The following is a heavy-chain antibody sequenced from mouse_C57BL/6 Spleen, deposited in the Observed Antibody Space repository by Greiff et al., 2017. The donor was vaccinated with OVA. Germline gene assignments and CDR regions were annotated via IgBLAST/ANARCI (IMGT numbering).Heavy chain of an antibody. CDR1: GYTFTSYG. J-gene: IGHJ2*01. CDR3: ARDDDYDREIAYYFDY. V-gene: IGHV1-81*01. D-gene: IGHD2-4*01. Sequence: QVQLQQSGAELARPGASVKLSCKASGYTFTSYGISWVKQRTGQGLEWIGEIYPRSGNTYYNEKFKGKATLTADKSSSTAYMELRSLTSEDSAVYFCARDDDYDREIAYYFDYWGQGTTLTVSS. CDR2: IYPRSGNT.